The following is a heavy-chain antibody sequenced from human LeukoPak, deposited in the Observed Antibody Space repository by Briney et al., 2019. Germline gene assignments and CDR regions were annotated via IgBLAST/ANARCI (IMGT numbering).Heavy chain of an antibody. Sequence: GGSLRLSCAASGFTFSSYGMHWVRQAPGKGLEWVAVISYDGSNKYYADSVKGRFTISRDNSKNTLYLQMNSLRAEDTAVYYCAKGSSGYCSSTSCPILDYWGQGTLVTVSS. J-gene: IGHJ4*02. CDR2: ISYDGSNK. CDR3: AKGSSGYCSSTSCPILDY. D-gene: IGHD2-2*01. CDR1: GFTFSSYG. V-gene: IGHV3-30*18.